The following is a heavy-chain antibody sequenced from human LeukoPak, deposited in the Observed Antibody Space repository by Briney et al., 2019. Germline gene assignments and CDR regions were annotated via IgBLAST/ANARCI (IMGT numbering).Heavy chain of an antibody. Sequence: PSETLSLTCAVYGGSFSGYYWSWIRQPPEKGLEWIGEINHSGSTNYNPSLKSRVTISVDTSKNQFSLKLSSVTAADTAVYYCARGSRGSGGSCYRNWGQGTLVTVSS. CDR3: ARGSRGSGGSCYRN. D-gene: IGHD2-15*01. CDR2: INHSGST. CDR1: GGSFSGYY. V-gene: IGHV4-34*01. J-gene: IGHJ4*02.